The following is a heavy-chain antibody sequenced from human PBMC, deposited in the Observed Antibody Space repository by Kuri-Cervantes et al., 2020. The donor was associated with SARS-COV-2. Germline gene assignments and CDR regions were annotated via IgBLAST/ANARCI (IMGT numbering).Heavy chain of an antibody. V-gene: IGHV3-30-3*01. D-gene: IGHD5-12*01. J-gene: IGHJ4*02. CDR3: ARLLPIVATTNYFDY. Sequence: GESLKISCAAPGFTFSSYAMHWVRQAPGKGLEWVAVISYDGSNKYYADSVKGRFTISRDNSKNTLYPQMNSLRAEDTAVYYCARLLPIVATTNYFDYWGQGTLVTVSS. CDR2: ISYDGSNK. CDR1: GFTFSSYA.